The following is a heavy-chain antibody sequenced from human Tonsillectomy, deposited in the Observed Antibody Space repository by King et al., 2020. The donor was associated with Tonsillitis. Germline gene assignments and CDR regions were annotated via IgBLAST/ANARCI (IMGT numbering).Heavy chain of an antibody. J-gene: IGHJ4*02. Sequence: VQLQQSGPGLVKPSQTLSLTCALSGDSVSSNSAAWNWIRQSPSRGLEWLGRTYYRSKWYNDYALSVKSRITINPDTSKNQFSLHLDSVTPEDTAVYYCAREPWGADLWNYFDYWGQGTLVTVSS. V-gene: IGHV6-1*01. CDR3: AREPWGADLWNYFDY. D-gene: IGHD1-26*01. CDR1: GDSVSSNSAA. CDR2: TYYRSKWYN.